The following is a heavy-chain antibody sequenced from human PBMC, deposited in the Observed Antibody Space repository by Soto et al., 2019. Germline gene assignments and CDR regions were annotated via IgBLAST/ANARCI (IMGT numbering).Heavy chain of an antibody. CDR1: GGAFSGYY. D-gene: IGHD7-27*01. J-gene: IGHJ6*02. Sequence: SETLSLTCAVYGGAFSGYYWSWIRQPPGKGLEWIGEINQSGSTNYKSSLKSRVTISVDTSKNQFSLKLSSVTAADTAVYYCAAADWGHNFYYGMDVWGQGTTVTVSS. CDR3: AAADWGHNFYYGMDV. CDR2: INQSGST. V-gene: IGHV4-34*01.